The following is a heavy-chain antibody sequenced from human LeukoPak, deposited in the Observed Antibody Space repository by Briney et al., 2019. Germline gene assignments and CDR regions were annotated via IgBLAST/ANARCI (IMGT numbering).Heavy chain of an antibody. J-gene: IGHJ3*02. CDR2: ISSSSNYM. D-gene: IGHD3-22*01. Sequence: PGGSLRLSCAASGLIFSRYSMNWVRQTPGRGLEWVASISSSSNYMYYTDSVKGRFTISRDDAKDSLYLQMSSLRAEDTAVYYCARDMTAPRYYDSSGYQAGDASDIWGQGTMVTVSS. V-gene: IGHV3-21*04. CDR1: GLIFSRYS. CDR3: ARDMTAPRYYDSSGYQAGDASDI.